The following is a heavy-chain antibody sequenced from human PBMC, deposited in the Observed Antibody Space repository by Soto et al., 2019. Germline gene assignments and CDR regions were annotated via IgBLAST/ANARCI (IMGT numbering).Heavy chain of an antibody. D-gene: IGHD3-22*01. J-gene: IGHJ6*02. CDR3: ARVVVVIPPGYYYAMHA. Sequence: GGSLRLSCAASGFTFSSFHMNWVRQAPGRGLEWVAYITSSSDTIYYSDSVKGRFTISRDNGKNSLFLQMNSLRDEDTAVYYCARVVVVIPPGYYYAMHAWGQGTTVTASS. V-gene: IGHV3-48*02. CDR1: GFTFSSFH. CDR2: ITSSSDTI.